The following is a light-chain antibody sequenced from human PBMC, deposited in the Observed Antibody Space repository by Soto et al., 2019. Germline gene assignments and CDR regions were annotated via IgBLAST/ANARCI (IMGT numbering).Light chain of an antibody. J-gene: IGKJ1*01. CDR2: GAS. CDR3: QQYNDWPRT. V-gene: IGKV3-15*01. Sequence: EIVLTQSPATLSLSPGERATLSCRASQSVRSSHLAWYQQKPGQAPRLLIYGASTRATGIPARFSGSGSGTEFTLTISSLQSEDFAVYYCQQYNDWPRTFGQGTKVDI. CDR1: QSVRSSH.